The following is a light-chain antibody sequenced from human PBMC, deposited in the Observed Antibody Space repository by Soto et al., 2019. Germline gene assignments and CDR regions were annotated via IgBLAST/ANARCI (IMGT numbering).Light chain of an antibody. CDR1: SSNIGAGYD. V-gene: IGLV1-40*01. CDR3: QSYDTRLSGSV. CDR2: GNN. Sequence: QSVLTQPPSVSGAPGQRVTISCTGTSSNIGAGYDVIWYQQLSGTAPKLLIFGNNSRSSGVPDRFSASKSGTSASLAVAGLQAEDEADYHCQSYDTRLSGSVFGGGTQLTVL. J-gene: IGLJ3*02.